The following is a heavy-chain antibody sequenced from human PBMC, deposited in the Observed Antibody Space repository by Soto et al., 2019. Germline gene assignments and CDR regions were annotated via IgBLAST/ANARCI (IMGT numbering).Heavy chain of an antibody. D-gene: IGHD1-1*01. CDR3: AREGGYVDY. V-gene: IGHV4-39*02. J-gene: IGHJ4*02. CDR1: GGPIRSSSHY. Sequence: QLQLQESGPGLVKPSETLSLTCTVSGGPIRSSSHYWGWIRQSPGTGLEWIGSIDESGDSYYNPSLKSRVTIYGDTSKNQFSLKLISVTGADSAIYYCAREGGYVDYWGQGTLVTVSS. CDR2: IDESGDS.